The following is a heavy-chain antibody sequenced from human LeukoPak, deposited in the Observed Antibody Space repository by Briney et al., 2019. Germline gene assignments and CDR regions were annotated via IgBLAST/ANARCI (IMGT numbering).Heavy chain of an antibody. V-gene: IGHV1-2*02. CDR2: INPNSGGT. D-gene: IGHD3-22*01. Sequence: GASVKVSCKASGYTFTGYYMHWVRQAPGQGLEWMGWINPNSGGTNYAQKFQGRVTMTRDTSISTAYMELSSLRSEDTAVYYCARDGHRRYYYDSSGREHAFDIWGQGTMVTVSS. J-gene: IGHJ3*02. CDR3: ARDGHRRYYYDSSGREHAFDI. CDR1: GYTFTGYY.